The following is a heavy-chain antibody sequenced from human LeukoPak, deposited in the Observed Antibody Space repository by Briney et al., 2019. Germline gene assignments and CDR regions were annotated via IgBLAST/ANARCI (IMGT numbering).Heavy chain of an antibody. CDR2: IYYSGST. D-gene: IGHD4-17*01. Sequence: KTSETLSLTCTVSGGSISSYYWSWIRQPPGKGLEWIGYIYYSGSTNYNPSLKSRVTMSVDTSKNQFSLKLSSVTAADTAVYYCARASHDYGDYSHFDYWGQGTLVTVSS. CDR1: GGSISSYY. V-gene: IGHV4-59*12. J-gene: IGHJ4*02. CDR3: ARASHDYGDYSHFDY.